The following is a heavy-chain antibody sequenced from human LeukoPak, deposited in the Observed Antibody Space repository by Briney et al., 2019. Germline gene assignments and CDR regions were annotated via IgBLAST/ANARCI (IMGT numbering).Heavy chain of an antibody. CDR1: GGSFSGYY. Sequence: SETLSLTCAVYGGSFSGYYWSWIRQPPGKGLEWIGEINHSGSTNYNPSLKSRVTISVDTFKNQFSLKLSSVTAADTAVYYCARGPDFSRPWGQGTLVTVSS. D-gene: IGHD3-3*01. V-gene: IGHV4-34*01. CDR2: INHSGST. J-gene: IGHJ5*02. CDR3: ARGPDFSRP.